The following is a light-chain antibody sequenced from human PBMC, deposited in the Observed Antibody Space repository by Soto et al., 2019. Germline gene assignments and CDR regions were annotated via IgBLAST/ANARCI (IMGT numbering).Light chain of an antibody. CDR1: QSVSSSS. CDR2: DAS. CDR3: QQYGSSPWT. V-gene: IGKV3-20*01. Sequence: EIVLTQSPGTLSLSPGERATLSCRASQSVSSSSLAWYQQKRGQAPRLLIHDASSRATGIPDMFSGSGSGTDFTLTISRLEPEDFAVYYCQQYGSSPWTFGQGTKVDIK. J-gene: IGKJ1*01.